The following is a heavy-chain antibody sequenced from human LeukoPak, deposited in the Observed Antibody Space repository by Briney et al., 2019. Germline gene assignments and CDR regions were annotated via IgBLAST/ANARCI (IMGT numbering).Heavy chain of an antibody. CDR2: INHSGST. D-gene: IGHD1-20*01. J-gene: IGHJ5*02. CDR3: ARGRYNWNDGAYYWFDP. CDR1: GGSFSGYY. Sequence: SETLSLTCAVYGGSFSGYYWSWNRQPPGKGLEWIGEINHSGSTNYNPSLKSRVTISVDTSKNQFSLKLSSVTAADTAVYYCARGRYNWNDGAYYWFDPWGQGTLVTVSS. V-gene: IGHV4-34*01.